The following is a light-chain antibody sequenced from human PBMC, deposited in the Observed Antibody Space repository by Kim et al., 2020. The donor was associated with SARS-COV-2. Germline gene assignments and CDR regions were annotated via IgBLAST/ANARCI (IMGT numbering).Light chain of an antibody. CDR2: VAS. Sequence: IQMTQSPSSVSAFVGDRVTITCRASQAISTWLAWYQQKPGKAPKVLIHVASSLQGGVPSRFSGSGSGTDFTLSISRLQPEDSATYYCQQGNSFPLTFGPGTRLEIK. CDR3: QQGNSFPLT. V-gene: IGKV1-12*01. CDR1: QAISTW. J-gene: IGKJ5*01.